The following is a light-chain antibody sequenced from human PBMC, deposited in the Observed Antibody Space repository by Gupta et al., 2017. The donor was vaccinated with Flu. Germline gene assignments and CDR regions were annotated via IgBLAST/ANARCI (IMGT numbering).Light chain of an antibody. CDR1: TSAIGTYHY. V-gene: IGLV2-11*01. Sequence: QSALTQPRSVSGSPGQSVAISCHGTTSAIGTYHYVSWYQQHPGKAPKLMIYDVTKRPAGVPDRFSGSKYGNTASLTISGLQAEDEADYYCGSYGATDFFGGGTKMTVL. J-gene: IGLJ2*01. CDR3: GSYGATDF. CDR2: DVT.